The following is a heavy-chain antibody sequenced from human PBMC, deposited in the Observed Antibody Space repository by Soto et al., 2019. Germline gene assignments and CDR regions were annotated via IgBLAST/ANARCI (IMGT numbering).Heavy chain of an antibody. J-gene: IGHJ6*01. CDR1: GFTFSSYG. CDR3: ARPLEQHQLGFGMDV. CDR2: IWYDGSKI. Sequence: QVQLVQSGGGVVQPGGSLRLSCAASGFTFSSYGMHWVRQAPGKGLEWVAVIWYDGSKIYYADSVKGRFTISRDNSNGTLYLQMNSLSAEDTAVYYCARPLEQHQLGFGMDVGGQGSPVTVSS. V-gene: IGHV3-33*01. D-gene: IGHD6-13*01.